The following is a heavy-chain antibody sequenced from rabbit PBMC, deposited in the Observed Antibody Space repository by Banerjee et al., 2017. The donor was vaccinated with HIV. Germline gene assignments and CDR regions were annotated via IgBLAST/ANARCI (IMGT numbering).Heavy chain of an antibody. V-gene: IGHV1S45*01. J-gene: IGHJ4*01. CDR3: ARGVRGFNL. Sequence: QQQLEESGGGLVKPEGSLTLSCTASGFSFSNKYVMCWVRQAPGKGLEWIACINTSSGNTVYASWVNGRFTISSHNAQNTLYLQLNSLTAADTATYFCARGVRGFNLWGPGTLVTVS. CDR2: INTSSGNT. CDR1: GFSFSNKYV. D-gene: IGHD3-1*01.